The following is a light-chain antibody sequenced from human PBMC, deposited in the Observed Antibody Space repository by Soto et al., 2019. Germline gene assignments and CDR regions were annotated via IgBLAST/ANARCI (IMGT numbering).Light chain of an antibody. CDR3: NSYTSSSTVV. CDR1: TNDVGGYNY. CDR2: EVS. V-gene: IGLV2-14*01. Sequence: QSVLTQPASVSGSPGQSITISCTGTTNDVGGYNYVSWYQQHPGKAPKLLIFEVSSRPSGVSNRFSGSKSGNTASLTISALQAEDEADYFCNSYTSSSTVVFGGGTKLTVL. J-gene: IGLJ2*01.